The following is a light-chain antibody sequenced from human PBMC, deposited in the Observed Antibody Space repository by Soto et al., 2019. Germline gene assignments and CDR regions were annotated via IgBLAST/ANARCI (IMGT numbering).Light chain of an antibody. J-gene: IGKJ1*01. CDR2: GAS. Sequence: DVRMTQSPSSLSASVGDTITITCRASRTINTYLNWFQQKPGEPPRLLIYGASTLHDGVPSRFSGSGSGADFTLTISGLQPEDFATYYCQQGYSTPWTFGQGTKVEIK. V-gene: IGKV1-39*01. CDR3: QQGYSTPWT. CDR1: RTINTY.